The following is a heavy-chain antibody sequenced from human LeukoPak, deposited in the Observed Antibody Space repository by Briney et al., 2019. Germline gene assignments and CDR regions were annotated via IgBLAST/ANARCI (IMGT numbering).Heavy chain of an antibody. Sequence: GGSLRLSCAASGFTFSSYAMHWVRQAPGKGLEYVSAISSNGGSTYYANSVKGRFTISRDNSKNTLYLQMGSLRAEDTAVYYCTRLMITFGGVIVPYFDYWGQGTLVTVSS. V-gene: IGHV3-64*01. D-gene: IGHD3-16*02. CDR2: ISSNGGST. CDR3: TRLMITFGGVIVPYFDY. J-gene: IGHJ4*02. CDR1: GFTFSSYA.